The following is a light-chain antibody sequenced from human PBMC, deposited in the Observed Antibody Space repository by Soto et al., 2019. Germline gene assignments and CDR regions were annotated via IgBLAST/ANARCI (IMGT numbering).Light chain of an antibody. J-gene: IGKJ4*01. V-gene: IGKV1-5*03. CDR1: QSISSW. CDR2: KAS. CDR3: QQYNSYPLT. Sequence: DVPMTQSPSALSASVGDRVTITCRASQSISSWLAWYQQRPGKVPNLLIYKASSLGSGVPSRFSGSGSGTEFTLTISSLQPDDFATYYCQQYNSYPLTFGGGTKLEIK.